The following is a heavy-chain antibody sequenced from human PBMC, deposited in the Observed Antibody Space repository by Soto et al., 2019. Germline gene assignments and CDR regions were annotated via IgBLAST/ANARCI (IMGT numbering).Heavy chain of an antibody. Sequence: QVQLVQSGAEVKKPGASVKVSCKASGYTFTSYGISWVRQAPGQGLEWMGWISAYNGNTNYAQKLQGRATMTTDAAXXTAYMELRSLRSDDTAVYYCARDSGYGDYEAFVDVWGQGTTVTVSS. V-gene: IGHV1-18*01. D-gene: IGHD4-17*01. CDR1: GYTFTSYG. CDR2: ISAYNGNT. J-gene: IGHJ6*02. CDR3: ARDSGYGDYEAFVDV.